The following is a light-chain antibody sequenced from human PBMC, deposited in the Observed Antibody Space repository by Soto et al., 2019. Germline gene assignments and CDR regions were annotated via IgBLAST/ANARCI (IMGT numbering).Light chain of an antibody. CDR3: QQYANSPEIS. V-gene: IGKV3-20*01. CDR1: QTINDNF. Sequence: DIVLTQSPGTLSLSPGERDTLSCRASQTINDNFLAWYQQKPGQSPRLLISGASIRAPGIPDRFSGSGSETDFTLTISRLEPEDFAFYDCQQYANSPEISFGPGTKVDIK. J-gene: IGKJ3*01. CDR2: GAS.